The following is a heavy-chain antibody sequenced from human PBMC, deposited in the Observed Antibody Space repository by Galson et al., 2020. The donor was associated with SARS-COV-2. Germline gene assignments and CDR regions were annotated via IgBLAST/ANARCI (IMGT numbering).Heavy chain of an antibody. V-gene: IGHV6-1*01. CDR3: ARDFQYSIDY. D-gene: IGHD6-13*01. J-gene: IGHJ4*01. Sequence: SQTLSLTCAISGDSVSSDSAAWNWIRQSPSRGLEWLGRTYYRSKWYYDYVQSVESRITIKPDTSRNQFSLHLDSVTPEDTAIYYCARDFQYSIDYWSHGALVTVSP. CDR1: GDSVSSDSAA. CDR2: TYYRSKWYY.